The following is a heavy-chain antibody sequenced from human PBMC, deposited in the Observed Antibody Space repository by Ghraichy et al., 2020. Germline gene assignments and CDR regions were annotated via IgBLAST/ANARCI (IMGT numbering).Heavy chain of an antibody. CDR1: GGSISSSSYY. Sequence: ETLSLTCTVSGGSISSSSYYWGWIRQPPGKGLEWIGSIYYSGSTYYNPSLKSRVTISVDTSKNQFSLKLSSVTAADTAVYYCARHHRFPVAGYYYYGMDVWGQGTTVTVSS. CDR2: IYYSGST. D-gene: IGHD6-19*01. J-gene: IGHJ6*02. CDR3: ARHHRFPVAGYYYYGMDV. V-gene: IGHV4-39*01.